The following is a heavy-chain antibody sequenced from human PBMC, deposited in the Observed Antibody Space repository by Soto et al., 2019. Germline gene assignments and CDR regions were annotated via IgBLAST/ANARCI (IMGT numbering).Heavy chain of an antibody. CDR1: GFTFSSYA. Sequence: GSLRLSCAASGFTFSSYAMTWVRQPPGKGLEWVSIIGASGLSTHYADSVKGRFTISRDNSRNRLYLQMNSLRAEDTAVYFCAKGSVDYLDNSRPYWLDPWGQGTLVTVYS. J-gene: IGHJ5*02. CDR2: IGASGLST. CDR3: AKGSVDYLDNSRPYWLDP. D-gene: IGHD3-9*01. V-gene: IGHV3-23*01.